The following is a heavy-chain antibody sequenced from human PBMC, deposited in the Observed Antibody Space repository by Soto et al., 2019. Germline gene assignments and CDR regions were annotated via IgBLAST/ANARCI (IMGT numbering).Heavy chain of an antibody. CDR3: ATWRSSWYDWAFGI. CDR1: GFTFSSYR. Sequence: EVQLVESGGGLVQPGGSLRLSCSASGFTFSSYRMNWVRQAPGKGLEWVSYISSSSSTIYYADSVKGRFTISRDNAKNSLYLRMNSLRAEDTAVYYCATWRSSWYDWAFGIWGQGTMVTVSS. CDR2: ISSSSSTI. D-gene: IGHD6-13*01. J-gene: IGHJ3*02. V-gene: IGHV3-48*01.